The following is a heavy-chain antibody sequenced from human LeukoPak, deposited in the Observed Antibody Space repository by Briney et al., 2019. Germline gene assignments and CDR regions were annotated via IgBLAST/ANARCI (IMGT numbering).Heavy chain of an antibody. Sequence: PSETPSLTCTVSGGSISSGDYYWSWIRQPPGKGLEWIGYIYYSGSTYYNPSPKSRVTISVDTSKNQFSLKLSSVTAADTAVYYCARAEVVVPAAAHFDYWGQGTLVTVSS. D-gene: IGHD2-2*01. CDR1: GGSISSGDYY. CDR3: ARAEVVVPAAAHFDY. J-gene: IGHJ4*02. V-gene: IGHV4-30-4*08. CDR2: IYYSGST.